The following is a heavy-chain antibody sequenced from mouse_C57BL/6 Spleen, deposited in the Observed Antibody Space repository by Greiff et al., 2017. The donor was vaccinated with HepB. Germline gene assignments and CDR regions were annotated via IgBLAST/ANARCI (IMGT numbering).Heavy chain of an antibody. CDR2: INPNNGGT. J-gene: IGHJ2*01. CDR3: ARLLLRLDY. Sequence: VQLQQSGPELVKPGASVKISCKASGYTFTDYYMNWVKQSHGKSLEWIGDINPNNGGTSYNQKFKGKATLTVDKSSSTAYMELRSLTSEDSAVYYCARLLLRLDYWGQGTTLTVSS. V-gene: IGHV1-26*01. CDR1: GYTFTDYY. D-gene: IGHD1-1*01.